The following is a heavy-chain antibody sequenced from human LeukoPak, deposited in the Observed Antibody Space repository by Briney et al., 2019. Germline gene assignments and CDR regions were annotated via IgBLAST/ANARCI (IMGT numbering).Heavy chain of an antibody. J-gene: IGHJ4*02. CDR2: INPKSGGT. V-gene: IGHV1-2*02. D-gene: IGHD3-16*01. Sequence: ASVKVSCKASGYIFTDYYIHWVRLAPGQGLEWMGWINPKSGGTHCAQKFQGRVSMTRDTSINTVYLELSSLRSNDTAVYYCARTREGVWGSYSPWGQGTLVTVSS. CDR1: GYIFTDYY. CDR3: ARTREGVWGSYSP.